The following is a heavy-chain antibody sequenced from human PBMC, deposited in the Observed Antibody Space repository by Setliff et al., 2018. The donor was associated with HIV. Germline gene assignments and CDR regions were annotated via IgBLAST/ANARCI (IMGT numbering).Heavy chain of an antibody. CDR2: YYTSGIT. D-gene: IGHD6-13*01. Sequence: PSETLSLTCAVSGYSISSDNYYWSWIRQPAGKGLEWIGRYYTSGITNYNPSLKSRVSISVDTSKNQFSLRLNSVTAADTALYYCAREERTSWPRVDYWGQGALVTVSS. CDR1: GYSISSDNYY. J-gene: IGHJ4*02. V-gene: IGHV4-61*02. CDR3: AREERTSWPRVDY.